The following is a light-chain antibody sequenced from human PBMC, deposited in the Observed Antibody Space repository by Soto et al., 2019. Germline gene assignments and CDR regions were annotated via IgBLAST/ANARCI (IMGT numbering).Light chain of an antibody. CDR3: AAWDDSLGSHAV. J-gene: IGLJ7*01. CDR1: SSNIGINY. CDR2: RNS. V-gene: IGLV1-47*01. Sequence: QSVLTQPPSASGNPGQTVTISCSGSSSNIGINYVYWYQQLPGTAPKLLIYRNSQRPSGIPDRFSGSKSGTSASLAISGLRSEDEADDYCAAWDDSLGSHAVFGGGTQLTVL.